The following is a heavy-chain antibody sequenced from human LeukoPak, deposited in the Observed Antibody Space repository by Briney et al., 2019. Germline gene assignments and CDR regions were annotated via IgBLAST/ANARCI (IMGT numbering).Heavy chain of an antibody. CDR3: AKGNNWNDDSGARFDP. CDR1: GFTFSDYY. V-gene: IGHV3-11*01. CDR2: ISSSGSTI. Sequence: GGSLRLSCAASGFTFSDYYMSWNRQAPGKGLEWVSYISSSGSTIYYADSVKGRFTISRDNAKNSLYLQMNSLRAEDMALYYCAKGNNWNDDSGARFDPWGQGTLVTVSS. J-gene: IGHJ5*02. D-gene: IGHD1-1*01.